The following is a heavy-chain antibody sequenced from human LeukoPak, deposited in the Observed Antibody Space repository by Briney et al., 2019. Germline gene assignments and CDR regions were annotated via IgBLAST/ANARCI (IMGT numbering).Heavy chain of an antibody. D-gene: IGHD2-15*01. Sequence: SVKVSCKASGGTFSSYAISWVRQAPGQGLEWMGRIIPILGIANYAQKFQGRVTITADKSTSTAYMELSSLRSEDTAVYYCARTLIGGGYFDYWGQGTLVTVSS. CDR2: IIPILGIA. J-gene: IGHJ4*02. CDR3: ARTLIGGGYFDY. CDR1: GGTFSSYA. V-gene: IGHV1-69*04.